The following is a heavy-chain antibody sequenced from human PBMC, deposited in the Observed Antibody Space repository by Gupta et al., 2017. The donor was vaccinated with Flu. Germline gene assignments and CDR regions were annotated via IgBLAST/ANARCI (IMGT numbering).Heavy chain of an antibody. CDR2: MNPNSGNT. V-gene: IGHV1-8*01. J-gene: IGHJ6*03. Sequence: GIEWMGWMNPNSGNTGYAQKFQGRVTMTRNTSISTAYMELSSLRSEDTAVYYCARSKSVPAAILYYYYYMDVWGKGTTVTVSS. D-gene: IGHD2-2*02. CDR3: ARSKSVPAAILYYYYYMDV.